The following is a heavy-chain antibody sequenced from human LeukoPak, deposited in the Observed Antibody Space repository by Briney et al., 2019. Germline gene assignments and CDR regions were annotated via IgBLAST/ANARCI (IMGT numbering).Heavy chain of an antibody. V-gene: IGHV1-18*01. CDR1: VYTFTTYG. D-gene: IGHD3-9*01. Sequence: ASVKVSCKASVYTFTTYGIIWVRQAPGQGLEWMGWISANNGNTNYAQNLQGRVTMTTDTSTSTAYMELRSLRSDDTAVYYCARDEDTDILTGNERFDYWGQGTLVTVSS. J-gene: IGHJ4*02. CDR3: ARDEDTDILTGNERFDY. CDR2: ISANNGNT.